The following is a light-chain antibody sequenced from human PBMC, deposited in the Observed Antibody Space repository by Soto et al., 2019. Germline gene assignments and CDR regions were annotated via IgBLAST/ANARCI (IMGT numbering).Light chain of an antibody. CDR2: GAS. CDR1: QSVSNNY. Sequence: EIVLTQSPGTVSLSPGERATLSCRASQSVSNNYLAWYQQKPGQAPRLLIYGASSRATGIPDRFSGSGSGTDFTLTISRLEPEDFAVYYCQQYGSSPTWTFGQGTKVDIK. CDR3: QQYGSSPTWT. J-gene: IGKJ1*01. V-gene: IGKV3-20*01.